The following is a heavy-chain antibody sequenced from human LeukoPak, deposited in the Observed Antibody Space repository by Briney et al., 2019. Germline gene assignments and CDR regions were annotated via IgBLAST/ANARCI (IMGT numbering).Heavy chain of an antibody. CDR3: AKDYYSGSYYGGSYDY. D-gene: IGHD1-26*01. J-gene: IGHJ4*02. CDR1: GFTFSSYS. Sequence: GGSLRLSCAASGFTFSSYSLNWVRQAPGMGLEWVSSISSSSHYIYYADSVKGRFTISRDNSKDSLYLQMNSLRTEDTALYYCAKDYYSGSYYGGSYDYWGQGTLVTVSS. V-gene: IGHV3-21*04. CDR2: ISSSSHYI.